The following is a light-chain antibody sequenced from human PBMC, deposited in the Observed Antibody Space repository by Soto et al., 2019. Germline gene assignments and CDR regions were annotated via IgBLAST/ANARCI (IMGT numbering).Light chain of an antibody. Sequence: EIVLTQSPATLSLSPGERATLSCRASRSVSSYLAWYQQKPGQAPRLLIYDASNRATGIPARFSGIGSGTDFTLTISSLEPEDFTVYYCQQRSNWPITFGQGTRLEIK. CDR2: DAS. CDR3: QQRSNWPIT. J-gene: IGKJ5*01. CDR1: RSVSSY. V-gene: IGKV3-11*01.